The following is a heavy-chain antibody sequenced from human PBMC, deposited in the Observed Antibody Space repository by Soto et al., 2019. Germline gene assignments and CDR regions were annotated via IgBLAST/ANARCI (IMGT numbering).Heavy chain of an antibody. V-gene: IGHV4-31*03. CDR1: GGSISSGGYY. CDR2: IYYSGST. J-gene: IGHJ5*02. Sequence: KPSETLSLTCTVSGGSISSGGYYWSWIRQHPGKGLEWIGYIYYSGSTYYNPSLKSRVTISVDTSKNQFSLKLSSVTAADTAVYYCARTRITMVRGVIIGWFDPWGQGTLVTVSS. CDR3: ARTRITMVRGVIIGWFDP. D-gene: IGHD3-10*01.